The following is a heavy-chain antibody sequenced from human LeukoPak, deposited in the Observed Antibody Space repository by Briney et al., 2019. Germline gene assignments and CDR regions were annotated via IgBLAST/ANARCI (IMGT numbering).Heavy chain of an antibody. V-gene: IGHV1-2*02. Sequence: ASVKVSCKASGFTYNTYYLYWMRQAPGQGLEWMGWIRLRDGGTIYAQRFQDRFIMTTDPSTNTASMELRSLTSDDTAVYFCARAGWVGSGHAGFYSDYWGQGTLVTVSS. CDR2: IRLRDGGT. CDR3: ARAGWVGSGHAGFYSDY. D-gene: IGHD5-12*01. CDR1: GFTYNTYY. J-gene: IGHJ4*02.